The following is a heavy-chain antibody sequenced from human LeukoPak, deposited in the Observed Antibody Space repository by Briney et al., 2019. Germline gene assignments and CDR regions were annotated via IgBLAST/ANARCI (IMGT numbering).Heavy chain of an antibody. D-gene: IGHD3-9*01. CDR3: ARRSLTGYWFDY. CDR1: GFTFSSYS. Sequence: GGSLRLSCAASGFTFSSYSMNWVRQAPGKGLEWVSSISSSSSYIYYADSVKGRFTISRDNAKNSQYLQMNSLRAEDTAVYYCARRSLTGYWFDYWGREPWSPSPQ. V-gene: IGHV3-21*01. CDR2: ISSSSSYI. J-gene: IGHJ4*02.